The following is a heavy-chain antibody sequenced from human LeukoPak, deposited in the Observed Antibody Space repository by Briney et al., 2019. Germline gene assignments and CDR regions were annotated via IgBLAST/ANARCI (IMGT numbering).Heavy chain of an antibody. D-gene: IGHD1-26*01. V-gene: IGHV1-69*13. J-gene: IGHJ4*02. Sequence: ASEKVSCKASGGTFSSYAISWVRQAPGQGLEWMGGIIPIFGTANYAQKFQGRVTITADESTSTAYMELSSLRSEDTAVYYCALRIVGATSDPGGDYWGQGTLVTVSS. CDR1: GGTFSSYA. CDR3: ALRIVGATSDPGGDY. CDR2: IIPIFGTA.